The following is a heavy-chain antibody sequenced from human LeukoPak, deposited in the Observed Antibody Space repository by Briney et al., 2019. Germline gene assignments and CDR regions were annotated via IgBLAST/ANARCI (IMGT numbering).Heavy chain of an antibody. Sequence: PGRSLRLSCAASGFTFSTYGMHWVRQAPGRGLEWVAVISYDGSNKYYADSVKGRFTISRDNSKNTLYLQMNSLRAEDTAVYYCARGRSSGYSYYFDYWGQGTLVTVSS. CDR3: ARGRSSGYSYYFDY. J-gene: IGHJ4*02. D-gene: IGHD3-22*01. CDR1: GFTFSTYG. V-gene: IGHV3-30*03. CDR2: ISYDGSNK.